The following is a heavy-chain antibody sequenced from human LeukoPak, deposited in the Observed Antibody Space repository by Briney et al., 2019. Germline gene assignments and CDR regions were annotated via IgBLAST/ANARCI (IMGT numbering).Heavy chain of an antibody. Sequence: GGSLRLSCAASGFTFSTYSFHWVRQAPGKGLMYISRNNGDGSTTNYADVVKGRFTMSRDNVKNTLYLQMNSLRVEDTAVYYCARDPRNVGLAPWGQGTLVTVSS. CDR3: ARDPRNVGLAP. CDR1: GFTFSTYS. V-gene: IGHV3-74*01. D-gene: IGHD2-15*01. CDR2: NNGDGSTT. J-gene: IGHJ5*02.